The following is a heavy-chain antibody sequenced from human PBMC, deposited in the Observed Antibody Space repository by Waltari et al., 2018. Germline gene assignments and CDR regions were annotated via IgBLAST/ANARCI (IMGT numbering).Heavy chain of an antibody. CDR2: INHSGST. CDR1: GGSFSGYY. D-gene: IGHD1-26*01. Sequence: QVQLQQWGAGLLKPSETLSLTCAVYGGSFSGYYWSWIRQPPGKGLEWIGEINHSGSTNDNPSRKSRGTIAVDTSKNQVSLKLSSVTAADTAVYYCACRSGSYYGYWGQGTLVTVSS. CDR3: ACRSGSYYGY. V-gene: IGHV4-34*01. J-gene: IGHJ4*02.